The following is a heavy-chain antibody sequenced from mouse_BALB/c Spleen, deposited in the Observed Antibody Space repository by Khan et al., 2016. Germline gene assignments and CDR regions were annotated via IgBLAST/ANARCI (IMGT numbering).Heavy chain of an antibody. D-gene: IGHD1-1*01. Sequence: QVQLQQSGAELTKPGASVKMSCKASGYTLTSYWMHWVKQRPGQGLEWIGYINPSTGYTEYNQKFKDKATLTADKSSSTAYMQLSSLTSEDSAVYYCARYYGSSYFDYWGQGTTLTVSS. V-gene: IGHV1-7*01. J-gene: IGHJ2*01. CDR3: ARYYGSSYFDY. CDR2: INPSTGYT. CDR1: GYTLTSYW.